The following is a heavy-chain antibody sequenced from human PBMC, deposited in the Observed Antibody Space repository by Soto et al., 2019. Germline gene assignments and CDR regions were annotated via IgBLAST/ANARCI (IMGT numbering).Heavy chain of an antibody. CDR1: GGTFSTHA. CDR3: ASREHDVIGWNDHDARDV. V-gene: IGHV1-69*12. J-gene: IGHJ6*02. Sequence: QVQLVQSGAEVKKPGSSVKVSCKASGGTFSTHAISWVRQAPGQGLEWMGGIIPIFGTADYEQKFQGRVTITAGETTSTAYMGLRRLIAEEAAVYYCASREHDVIGWNDHDARDVWGQGTTVTFSS. D-gene: IGHD1-1*01. CDR2: IIPIFGTA.